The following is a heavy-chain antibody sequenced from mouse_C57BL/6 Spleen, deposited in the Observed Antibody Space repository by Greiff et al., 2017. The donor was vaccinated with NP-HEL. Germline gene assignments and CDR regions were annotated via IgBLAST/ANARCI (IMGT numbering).Heavy chain of an antibody. CDR2: IDPSDSYT. D-gene: IGHD1-1*01. CDR3: ARAVITTVVAHWYFDV. J-gene: IGHJ1*03. Sequence: VQLQQPGAELVMPGASVKLSCKASGYTFTSYWMHWVKQRPGQGLEWIGEIDPSDSYTNYNQKFKGKSTLTVDKSSSTAYMQLSSLTSEDSAVYYSARAVITTVVAHWYFDVWGTGTTVTVSS. V-gene: IGHV1-69*01. CDR1: GYTFTSYW.